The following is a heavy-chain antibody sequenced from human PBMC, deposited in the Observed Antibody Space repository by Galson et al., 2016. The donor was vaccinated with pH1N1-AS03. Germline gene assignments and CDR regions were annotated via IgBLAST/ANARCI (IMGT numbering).Heavy chain of an antibody. D-gene: IGHD5-12*01. V-gene: IGHV4-39*07. CDR1: GGSISSDSYH. J-gene: IGHJ5*01. Sequence: SETLSLTCTVSGGSISSDSYHWGWIRQPPGKGLEWIGLIYPTGNTYYNPSLKSRVTISVDTSKDQFSLNLNSVTAADTAAYYCARLRVDINLLDPWGQGTLVTVSS. CDR3: ARLRVDINLLDP. CDR2: IYPTGNT.